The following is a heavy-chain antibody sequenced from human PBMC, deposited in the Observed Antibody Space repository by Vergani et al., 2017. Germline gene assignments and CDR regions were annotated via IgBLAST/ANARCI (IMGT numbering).Heavy chain of an antibody. CDR2: ISAYNGNT. V-gene: IGHV1-18*04. CDR1: GYTFTSYG. Sequence: QVQLVQSGAEVKKPGASVKVSCKASGYTFTSYGISWVRQAPGQGLEGMGWISAYNGNTNYAQKIQGRVTMTTDTSTSTAYMELRSLRSDDTAVYYCARASGCSSTSCYTDFDYWGQGTLVTVSS. D-gene: IGHD2-2*02. J-gene: IGHJ4*02. CDR3: ARASGCSSTSCYTDFDY.